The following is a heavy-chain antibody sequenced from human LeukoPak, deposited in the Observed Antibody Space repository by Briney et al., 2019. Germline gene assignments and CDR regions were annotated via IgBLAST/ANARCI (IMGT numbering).Heavy chain of an antibody. J-gene: IGHJ6*02. CDR3: AKVSAAGPYYYYGMDV. D-gene: IGHD6-13*01. V-gene: IGHV3-23*01. CDR2: IMGSGGST. Sequence: GGSLRLSCAASGFTFSSYAMSWVRKPPGKGLEWSPPIMGSGGSTYYADSVKGRFTISRDNSKNTLYLQMNSLRAEDTAVYYCAKVSAAGPYYYYGMDVWGQGTTVTVSS. CDR1: GFTFSSYA.